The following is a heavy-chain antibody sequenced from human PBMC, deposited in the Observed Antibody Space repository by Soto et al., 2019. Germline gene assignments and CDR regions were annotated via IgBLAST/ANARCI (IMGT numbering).Heavy chain of an antibody. CDR1: GFTFDDYA. D-gene: IGHD5-12*01. CDR3: AKSRVATIRPGVFDY. CDR2: ISWNSGSI. V-gene: IGHV3-9*01. J-gene: IGHJ4*02. Sequence: GGSLRLSCAASGFTFDDYAMHWVRQAPGKGLEWVSGISWNSGSIGYADSVKGRFTISRDNAKNSLYLQMNSLRAEDTALYYCAKSRVATIRPGVFDYWGQGTLVTVSS.